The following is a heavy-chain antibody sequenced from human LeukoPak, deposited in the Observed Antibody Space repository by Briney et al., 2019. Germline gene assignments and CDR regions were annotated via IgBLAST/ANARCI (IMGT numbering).Heavy chain of an antibody. J-gene: IGHJ6*03. V-gene: IGHV1-8*03. CDR1: GYIFIDYE. CDR3: ARGRYMDV. Sequence: GASVKVSCKASGYIFIDYEINWVRQATGQGLGWMGWMNPKSGDTGYEQKFKGRVTITRDSSISTVYMELRSLRSEDTALYYCARGRYMDVWGKGTTVTVSS. CDR2: MNPKSGDT.